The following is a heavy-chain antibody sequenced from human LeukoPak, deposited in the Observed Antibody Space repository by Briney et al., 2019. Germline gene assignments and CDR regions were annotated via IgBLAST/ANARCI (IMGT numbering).Heavy chain of an antibody. CDR3: AKDRSLSLGYCSGGSCPGAFDI. Sequence: GGSLRLSCAASGFTFSSHWMSWVRQAPGKGLEYVANIEQDGSQKFYVDSVKGRFTISRDNAKNSLYLQMNSLRAEDTALYYCAKDRSLSLGYCSGGSCPGAFDIWGQGTMVTVSS. CDR1: GFTFSSHW. V-gene: IGHV3-7*03. J-gene: IGHJ3*02. D-gene: IGHD2-15*01. CDR2: IEQDGSQK.